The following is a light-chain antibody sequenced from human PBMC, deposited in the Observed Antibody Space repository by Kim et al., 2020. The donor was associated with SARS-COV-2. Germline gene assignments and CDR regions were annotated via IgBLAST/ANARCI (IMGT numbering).Light chain of an antibody. Sequence: SPGQTATITCSGDAFPDRFAHWYQQTPGQAPILVIFRDTERPSEISDRFSGSTSGTKATLTISGVQAEDEADYYCQSGDSSNAFWVFGGGTKVTVL. CDR3: QSGDSSNAFWV. J-gene: IGLJ3*02. V-gene: IGLV3-25*03. CDR1: AFPDRF. CDR2: RDT.